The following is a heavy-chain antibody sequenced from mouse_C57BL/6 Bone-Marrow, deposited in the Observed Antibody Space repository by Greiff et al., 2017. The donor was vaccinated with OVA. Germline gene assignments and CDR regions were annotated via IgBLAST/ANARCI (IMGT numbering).Heavy chain of an antibody. Sequence: QVQLKQPGAELVRPGTSVKLSCKASGYTFTSYWMHWVKQRPGQGLEWIGVIDPSDSYTNYNQKFKGKATLTVDTSSSTAYMQLSSLTSEDSAVYYCARDGNYYYYAMDYWGQGTSVTVSS. J-gene: IGHJ4*01. CDR2: IDPSDSYT. D-gene: IGHD2-1*01. CDR3: ARDGNYYYYAMDY. CDR1: GYTFTSYW. V-gene: IGHV1-59*01.